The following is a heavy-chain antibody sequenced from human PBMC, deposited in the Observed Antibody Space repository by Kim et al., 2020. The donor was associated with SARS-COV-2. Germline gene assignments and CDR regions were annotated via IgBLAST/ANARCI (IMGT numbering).Heavy chain of an antibody. V-gene: IGHV3-74*01. D-gene: IGHD6-19*01. Sequence: DSVKGRFTISRDNAKNTLYLQMNSLRVEETAVYFCARRAYSSGWWYFDYWGQGTLVTVSS. J-gene: IGHJ4*02. CDR3: ARRAYSSGWWYFDY.